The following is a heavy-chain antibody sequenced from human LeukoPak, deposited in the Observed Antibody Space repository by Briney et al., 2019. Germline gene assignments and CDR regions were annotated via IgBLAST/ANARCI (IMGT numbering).Heavy chain of an antibody. V-gene: IGHV3-23*01. CDR3: AKSYSGYGSGSYYNR. D-gene: IGHD3-10*01. J-gene: IGHJ4*02. Sequence: GGSLRLSCAASGFTFSSYAMSWVRQAPGKGLEWVSAISGSGGSTYYADSVKGRFTISRDNSKNTLYLQMNSLGAEDTAVYYCAKSYSGYGSGSYYNRWGQGTLVTVSS. CDR2: ISGSGGST. CDR1: GFTFSSYA.